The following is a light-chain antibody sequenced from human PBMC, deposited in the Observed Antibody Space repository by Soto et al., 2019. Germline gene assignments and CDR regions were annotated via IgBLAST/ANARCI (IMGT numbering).Light chain of an antibody. CDR3: GTWNSSPSGVV. V-gene: IGLV1-51*01. CDR1: SSNIGNNY. J-gene: IGLJ2*01. CDR2: DSN. Sequence: QSVLTQPPSVSAAPGQKVTISCSGTSSNIGNNYVSWYQVLPGTAPKLLIYDSNKRPSGIPDRFSASKSGTSATLGITGLQTEGEADYYCGTWNSSPSGVVFGGGTKLTVL.